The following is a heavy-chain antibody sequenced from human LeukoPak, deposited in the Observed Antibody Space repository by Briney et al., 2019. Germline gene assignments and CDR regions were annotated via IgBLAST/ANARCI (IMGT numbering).Heavy chain of an antibody. CDR2: IIPIFGTA. V-gene: IGHV1-69*13. J-gene: IGHJ6*02. Sequence: WASVKVSCKASGGTFSSYAISWVRQAPGQGLEWMGGIIPIFGTANYAQKFQGRVTITADESTSTAYMELSGLRSEDTAVYYCARGTYYYDSSGGVYYGMDVWGQGTTVTVSS. CDR1: GGTFSSYA. CDR3: ARGTYYYDSSGGVYYGMDV. D-gene: IGHD3-22*01.